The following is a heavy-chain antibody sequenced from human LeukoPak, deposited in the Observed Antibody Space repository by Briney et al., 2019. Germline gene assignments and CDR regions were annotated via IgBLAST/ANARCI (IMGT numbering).Heavy chain of an antibody. CDR2: IKQDGSEN. Sequence: PRGSLRLSCAASGFTFSSYWMSWVRQAPGKGLEWVANIKQDGSENYYVDSVKGRFTISRDNAKNSLYLQMNSLRAEDTAVYYCAAYSSGWSTKDYWGQGTLVTVSS. V-gene: IGHV3-7*03. CDR1: GFTFSSYW. D-gene: IGHD6-19*01. CDR3: AAYSSGWSTKDY. J-gene: IGHJ4*02.